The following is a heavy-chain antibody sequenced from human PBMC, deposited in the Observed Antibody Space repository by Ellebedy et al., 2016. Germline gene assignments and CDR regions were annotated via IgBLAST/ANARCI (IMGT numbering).Heavy chain of an antibody. CDR2: TGYDGKDK. Sequence: GGSLRLSXSASGFSFKTYPMHWVRQAPGRGLQWLAFTGYDGKDKFYTDSVRGRFTISRDNLKNTLFLQMNSLTTEDTAVYYCTRDRSAWYAGSFDIWGQGTTVSVSS. CDR3: TRDRSAWYAGSFDI. D-gene: IGHD6-13*01. J-gene: IGHJ3*02. CDR1: GFSFKTYP. V-gene: IGHV3-30*04.